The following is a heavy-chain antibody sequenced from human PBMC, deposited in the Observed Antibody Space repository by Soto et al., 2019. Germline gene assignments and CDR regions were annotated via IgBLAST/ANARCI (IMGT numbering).Heavy chain of an antibody. Sequence: VQVVESGGGVVQPGKSLRLSCAASGFTFNTYAMHWVGQAPGKGLEWVAGISYDGRIKYYGDSVQGRFTISRDNSENTVFLQMNSLRSEDTAVFYCAKALRPGGTYNSFILDYWGQGTLVTVSS. CDR1: GFTFNTYA. CDR2: ISYDGRIK. CDR3: AKALRPGGTYNSFILDY. V-gene: IGHV3-30*04. D-gene: IGHD1-20*01. J-gene: IGHJ4*02.